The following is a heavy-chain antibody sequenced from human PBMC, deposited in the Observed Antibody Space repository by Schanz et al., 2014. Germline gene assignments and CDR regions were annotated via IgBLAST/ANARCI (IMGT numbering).Heavy chain of an antibody. CDR1: GYTFTSYG. CDR2: ISAYNGNT. J-gene: IGHJ4*02. D-gene: IGHD5-12*01. V-gene: IGHV1-18*01. Sequence: QIQLVQSGPEVKKPGATVKVSCKASGYTFTSYGISWVRQAPGQGLEWMGWISAYNGNTKYPQNLQGRVTMTTDTSTSTVYMELRSLRSDDTAVYYCASPSGYSDYGTYFDFWGQGTLVTVSS. CDR3: ASPSGYSDYGTYFDF.